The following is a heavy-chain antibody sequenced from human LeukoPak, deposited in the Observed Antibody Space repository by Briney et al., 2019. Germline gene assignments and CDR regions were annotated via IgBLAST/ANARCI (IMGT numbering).Heavy chain of an antibody. V-gene: IGHV3-33*01. CDR1: GFTFSSYG. Sequence: PGGSLRLSCAASGFTFSSYGMHWVRQAPGKGLEWVAVIWYDGSNKYYADPVKGRFTISRDNSKNTLYLQMNSLRAEDTAVYYCARLGGDYGMDVWGQGTTVTVSS. CDR2: IWYDGSNK. J-gene: IGHJ6*02. D-gene: IGHD3-10*01. CDR3: ARLGGDYGMDV.